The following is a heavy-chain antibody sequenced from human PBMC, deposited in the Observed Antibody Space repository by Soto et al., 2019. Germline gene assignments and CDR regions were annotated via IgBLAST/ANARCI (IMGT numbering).Heavy chain of an antibody. CDR1: GFTFDDYA. V-gene: IGHV3-9*01. Sequence: GGSLRLSCVASGFTFDDYAMHWVRQAPGKGLEWVSGISWNSNSIGYAGSVKGRFTISRDNAKNSLYLQMNSLRPEDTALYFCAKVGKGSNYYDLDHWGQGTLVTVSS. J-gene: IGHJ4*02. CDR2: ISWNSNSI. D-gene: IGHD3-10*01. CDR3: AKVGKGSNYYDLDH.